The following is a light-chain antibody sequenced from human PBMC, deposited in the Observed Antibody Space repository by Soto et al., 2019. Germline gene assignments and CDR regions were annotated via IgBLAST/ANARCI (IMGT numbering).Light chain of an antibody. CDR2: DAD. CDR3: GAWDSSLTTYA. J-gene: IGLJ1*01. CDR1: SSNIGRNY. Sequence: QSLLTQPPSVSAAPGQKVTISCSGSSSNIGRNYVSWYQHLPGTAPKLLIYDADKRPSGIPDRFSGYKSGASATLGITGLQTGDEADYYCGAWDSSLTTYAFGTGTKVTVL. V-gene: IGLV1-51*01.